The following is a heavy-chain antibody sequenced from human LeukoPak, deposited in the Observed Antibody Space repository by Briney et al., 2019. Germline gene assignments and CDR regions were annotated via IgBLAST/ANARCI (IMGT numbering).Heavy chain of an antibody. D-gene: IGHD3-22*01. CDR2: IYYNGRT. V-gene: IGHV4-39*07. Sequence: TSETLSLTCTVSGGSISGSTHYWGWIRQPPGRGLEWIGCIYYNGRTLYNPSLKSRVTVSVDTPKNQFSLTLSSVTAADTAVYFCARDPGYYYESRESSFDYWGQGSLVTASS. CDR3: ARDPGYYYESRESSFDY. J-gene: IGHJ4*02. CDR1: GGSISGSTHY.